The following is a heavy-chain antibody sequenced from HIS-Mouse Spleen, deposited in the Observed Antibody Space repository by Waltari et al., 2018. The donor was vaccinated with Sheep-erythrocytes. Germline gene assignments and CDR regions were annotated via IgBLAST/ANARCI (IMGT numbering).Heavy chain of an antibody. J-gene: IGHJ3*02. Sequence: EVQLVESGGGLIQPGGSLRLSCAASGFTVSSNYMRWVRHAPGKGVEGDSVICRGGSTYSADSVKGRFTISRDNSKNTLYLQMNSLRAEDTAVYYCARGHPDYGDYDAFDIWGQGTMVTVSS. D-gene: IGHD4-17*01. CDR2: ICRGGST. CDR3: ARGHPDYGDYDAFDI. V-gene: IGHV3-53*01. CDR1: GFTVSSNY.